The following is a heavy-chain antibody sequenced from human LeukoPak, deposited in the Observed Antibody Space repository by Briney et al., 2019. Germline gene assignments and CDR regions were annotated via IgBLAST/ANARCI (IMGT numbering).Heavy chain of an antibody. V-gene: IGHV3-23*01. Sequence: GALRLSCAASGFTFSSYAMSWVRQAPGKGLEWVSAISGSGGSTYYADSVKGRFTISRDNSKNTLYLQMNSLRAEDTAVYYCAKGDDYGDLTALLLFDYWGQGTLVTVSS. CDR2: ISGSGGST. J-gene: IGHJ4*02. CDR3: AKGDDYGDLTALLLFDY. CDR1: GFTFSSYA. D-gene: IGHD4-17*01.